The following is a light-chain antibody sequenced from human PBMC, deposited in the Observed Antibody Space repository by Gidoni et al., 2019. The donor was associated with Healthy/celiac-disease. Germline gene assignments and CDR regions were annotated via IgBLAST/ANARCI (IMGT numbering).Light chain of an antibody. CDR2: DAS. J-gene: IGKJ1*01. V-gene: IGKV1-5*01. Sequence: DIQMTQSPSTLSASVGERVTITCRASQSISSWLAWYHQKPGKAPKLLIYDASSLESGVPSRFSGSGSGTEFTLTISSLQPDDFATYYCQQYNSYSRTFGQGTKVEIK. CDR3: QQYNSYSRT. CDR1: QSISSW.